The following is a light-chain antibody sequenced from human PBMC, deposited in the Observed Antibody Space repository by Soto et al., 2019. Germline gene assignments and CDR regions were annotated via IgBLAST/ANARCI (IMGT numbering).Light chain of an antibody. CDR2: TAS. J-gene: IGKJ4*01. Sequence: DIQLTQSPSFLSASVGDRVTITCRASQDISDYLAWYQQKPGKAPKLLIYTASILQSGVPSRFSGSASGTQFTLTISSLQPEDFATYYCQQFTVYPLTFGGGTQVEIK. CDR1: QDISDY. CDR3: QQFTVYPLT. V-gene: IGKV1-9*01.